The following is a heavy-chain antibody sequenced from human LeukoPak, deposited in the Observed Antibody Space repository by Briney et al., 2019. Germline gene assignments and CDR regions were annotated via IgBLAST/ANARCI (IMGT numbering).Heavy chain of an antibody. V-gene: IGHV4-34*01. CDR2: INHSGST. J-gene: IGHJ4*02. D-gene: IGHD5-18*01. CDR3: ARDKEARTRTAMVYYFDY. CDR1: GGSFSGYY. Sequence: PSETLSLTCAVYGGSFSGYYWSWIRQPPGKGLEWLGEINHSGSTNYNPSLKSRVTISVDTSKNQFSLKLSSVTAADTAVYYCARDKEARTRTAMVYYFDYWGQGTLVTVSS.